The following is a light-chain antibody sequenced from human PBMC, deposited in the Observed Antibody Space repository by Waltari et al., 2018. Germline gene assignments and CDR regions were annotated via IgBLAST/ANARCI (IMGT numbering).Light chain of an antibody. V-gene: IGKV3-11*01. J-gene: IGKJ1*01. CDR3: QHRSGWPPWT. Sequence: EIVLTQSPATLSLSPGERAILPCRASPSVSTYLAWYQPRPGQAPRLLIHDVSNRGTGIPARFSGSGSGTDFTLTISSLEPEDFAVYYCQHRSGWPPWTFGQGTKVEVK. CDR1: PSVSTY. CDR2: DVS.